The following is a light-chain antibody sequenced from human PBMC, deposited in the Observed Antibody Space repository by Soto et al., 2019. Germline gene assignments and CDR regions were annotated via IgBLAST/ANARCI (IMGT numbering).Light chain of an antibody. V-gene: IGKV3-20*01. J-gene: IGKJ2*01. CDR1: QSVTSRC. Sequence: EIVLTQSPGTLSLSPGERATLSCKASQSVTSRCLAWYQQKPGQAPRLLIYGASSRATGIPDRFSGSGSGTDFTLTISRLEPEDFAVYFCQQYNNSPEYTFGQGTKLEIK. CDR3: QQYNNSPEYT. CDR2: GAS.